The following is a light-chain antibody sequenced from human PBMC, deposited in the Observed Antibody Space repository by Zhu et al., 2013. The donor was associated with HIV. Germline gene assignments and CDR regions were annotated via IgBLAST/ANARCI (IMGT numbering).Light chain of an antibody. CDR3: HYYSLFSNT. Sequence: AIQLTQSPSSLSASVADRVTITCRANQDISTTLAWYQQKPGSAPKVLIYDASNLESGVPSRFSGSGSGTEFSLTITDLRPDDFATYYCHYYSLFSNTFGQGTRLDIK. V-gene: IGKV1-13*02. J-gene: IGKJ2*01. CDR1: QDISTT. CDR2: DAS.